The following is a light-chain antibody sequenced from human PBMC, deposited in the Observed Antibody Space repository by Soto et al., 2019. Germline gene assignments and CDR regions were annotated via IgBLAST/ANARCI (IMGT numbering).Light chain of an antibody. CDR3: QQYFSAPFT. Sequence: DIVMTQSPDSLAESLGERATINCKSSQSVLYSSINKNYLAWYQQKPGQPPRLLIYWASGRESGVPDRFSGSGSGTDFTLTISSLQAEDVAVYYCQQYFSAPFTFGPGTKVDIK. CDR1: QSVLYSSINKNY. CDR2: WAS. V-gene: IGKV4-1*01. J-gene: IGKJ3*01.